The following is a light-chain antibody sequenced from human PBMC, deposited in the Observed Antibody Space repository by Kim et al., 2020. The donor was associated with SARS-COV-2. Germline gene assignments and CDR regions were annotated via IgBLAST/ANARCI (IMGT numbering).Light chain of an antibody. V-gene: IGKV3-15*01. J-gene: IGKJ5*01. CDR1: QSVSSN. CDR3: QQYNIWPIT. CDR2: GAS. Sequence: VSPGGRAAFSCRARQSVSSNLAWYQQNPGQAPRPLIYGASTRATGIPARFSGSRCGTEFTLTISSLQSEDFAVYYCQQYNIWPITFGQGTRLEIK.